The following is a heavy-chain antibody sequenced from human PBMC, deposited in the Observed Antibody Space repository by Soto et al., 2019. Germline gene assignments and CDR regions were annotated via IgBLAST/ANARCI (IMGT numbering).Heavy chain of an antibody. J-gene: IGHJ3*01. D-gene: IGHD5-18*01. CDR3: AKGGGYTYGTNDAFDL. CDR1: GFTFRNYG. Sequence: PGGSLRLSCAASGFTFRNYGMHWVRQAPGKGLEWVAVISDDGNNKYNAASVEGRFTIFRDNSKNTLYLQMNSLRPEDTAIYYCAKGGGYTYGTNDAFDLWGQGTMVTVSS. V-gene: IGHV3-30*18. CDR2: ISDDGNNK.